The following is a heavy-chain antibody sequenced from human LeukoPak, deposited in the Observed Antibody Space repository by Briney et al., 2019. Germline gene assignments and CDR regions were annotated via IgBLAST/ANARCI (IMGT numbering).Heavy chain of an antibody. Sequence: ASVKVSCKVSGYTLTELSMHWVRQAPGKGLEWMGGFDPEDGETIYAQKFQGRVTMTRDTSTSTVYMELSSLRSEDTAVYYCARGVSGWYRAAFDIWGQGTMVTVSS. J-gene: IGHJ3*02. D-gene: IGHD6-19*01. CDR1: GYTLTELS. CDR2: FDPEDGET. CDR3: ARGVSGWYRAAFDI. V-gene: IGHV1-24*01.